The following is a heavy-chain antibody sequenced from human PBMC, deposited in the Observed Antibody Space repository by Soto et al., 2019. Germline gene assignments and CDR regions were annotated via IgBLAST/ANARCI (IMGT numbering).Heavy chain of an antibody. CDR2: INPSGGST. V-gene: IGHV1-46*01. Sequence: GASVKVSCKASGYTFTSYYMHWVRQAPGQGLEWMGIINPSGGSTSYAQKFQGRVTMTRDTSTSTVYMELSSLRSEDTAVYYCARDPHYYDSGGYTPGAFDIWGQGTMVTVSS. CDR1: GYTFTSYY. J-gene: IGHJ3*02. CDR3: ARDPHYYDSGGYTPGAFDI. D-gene: IGHD3-22*01.